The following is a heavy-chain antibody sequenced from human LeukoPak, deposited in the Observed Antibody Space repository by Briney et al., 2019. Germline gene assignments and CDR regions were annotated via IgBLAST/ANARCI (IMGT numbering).Heavy chain of an antibody. J-gene: IGHJ4*02. D-gene: IGHD3-22*01. V-gene: IGHV3-33*01. CDR2: IWYDGSNK. CDR3: ARGSAGYYYDSSGYLYY. Sequence: GGSLRLSCAASGLTFSRYGMHWVRQVPGKGLEWVAVIWYDGSNKYYADSVKGRFTISRDNSKNTLYLQMNSLRAEDTAVYYCARGSAGYYYDSSGYLYYWGQGTLVTVSS. CDR1: GLTFSRYG.